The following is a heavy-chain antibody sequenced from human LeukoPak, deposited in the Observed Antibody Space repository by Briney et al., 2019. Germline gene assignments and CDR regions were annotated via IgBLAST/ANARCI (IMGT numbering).Heavy chain of an antibody. CDR3: ASMSGYYPSYYFDY. CDR1: GYTFISYG. J-gene: IGHJ4*02. D-gene: IGHD3-3*01. V-gene: IGHV1-18*01. CDR2: ISAYNGNI. Sequence: ASVKVSCKASGYTFISYGITWVRQAPGQWLEWLGWISAYNGNIDYAQKLQGRVTLTTDTSTSTAYMEVGSLRSDDTAVYYCASMSGYYPSYYFDYWGQGTLVTVSS.